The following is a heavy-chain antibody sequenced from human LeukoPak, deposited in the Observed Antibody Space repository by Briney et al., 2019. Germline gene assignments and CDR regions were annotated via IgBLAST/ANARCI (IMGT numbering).Heavy chain of an antibody. J-gene: IGHJ5*02. CDR1: GFTFSSYW. CDR2: INADGSGT. D-gene: IGHD6-13*01. V-gene: IGHV3-74*01. Sequence: GGSLRLSCAASGFTFSSYWMHWARQDPGRGLVWVSHINADGSGTNYADSVKGRFTISRDNAKNTLYLQMNSLRAEDTAVYYCARAISSSWYNWFDPWGLGTLVTVSS. CDR3: ARAISSSWYNWFDP.